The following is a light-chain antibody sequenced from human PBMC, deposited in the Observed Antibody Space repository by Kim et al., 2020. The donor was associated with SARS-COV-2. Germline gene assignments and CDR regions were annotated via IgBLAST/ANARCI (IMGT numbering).Light chain of an antibody. CDR1: QSISGW. V-gene: IGKV1-5*01. CDR3: QQYKSNSVT. J-gene: IGKJ4*01. CDR2: DAS. Sequence: ASVGDRVTFTCRASQSISGWLAWYQQKPGKAPSLLIFDASTLESGVPSRFYGSGSGTEFTLTITSLQPDDFATYYCQQYKSNSVTFGGGTKVDIK.